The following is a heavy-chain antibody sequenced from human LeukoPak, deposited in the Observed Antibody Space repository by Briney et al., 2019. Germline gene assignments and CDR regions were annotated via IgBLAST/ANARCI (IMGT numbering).Heavy chain of an antibody. CDR1: GYTFTGYY. CDR2: INPNSGGT. Sequence: GASVKVSCKASGYTFTGYYMHWVRQAPGQGLGWMGGINPNSGGTNYAQKFQGRVTMTRDTSISTAYMELSRLRSDDTAVYYCARVRTAGYYDILIGYRVFDYWGQGTLVTVSS. J-gene: IGHJ4*02. V-gene: IGHV1-2*02. D-gene: IGHD3-9*01. CDR3: ARVRTAGYYDILIGYRVFDY.